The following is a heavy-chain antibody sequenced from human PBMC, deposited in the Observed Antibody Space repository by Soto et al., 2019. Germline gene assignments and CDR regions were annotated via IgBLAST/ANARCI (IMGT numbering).Heavy chain of an antibody. CDR1: GGSISSGDYY. V-gene: IGHV4-30-4*01. Sequence: SETLSLTCTVSGGSISSGDYYWSWIRQPPGKGLEWIGYIYYSGSTYYNPSLKSRVTISVDTSKNQFSLKLSSVTAADTAVYYCARVSARGGFGFDPWGQGTLVT. D-gene: IGHD6-25*01. CDR3: ARVSARGGFGFDP. CDR2: IYYSGST. J-gene: IGHJ5*02.